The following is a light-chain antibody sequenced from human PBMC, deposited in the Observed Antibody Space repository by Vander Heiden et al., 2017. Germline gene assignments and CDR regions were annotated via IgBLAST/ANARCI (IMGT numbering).Light chain of an antibody. CDR3: QQYGTSPFT. Sequence: EIVFTKSPGTLSLSPGERATLACRASQSVNIRYLAWYRQKPGQVPRLLIYGASSRATGIPDRFRGSGSGTDFTLTISRLEPEDFAVYYCQQYGTSPFTFGPGTKVDFK. J-gene: IGKJ3*01. CDR1: QSVNIRY. V-gene: IGKV3-20*01. CDR2: GAS.